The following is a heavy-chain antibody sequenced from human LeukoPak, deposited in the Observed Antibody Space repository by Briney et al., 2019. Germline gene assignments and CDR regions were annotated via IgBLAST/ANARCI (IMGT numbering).Heavy chain of an antibody. V-gene: IGHV4-59*01. CDR3: ARSRSRRNFDY. CDR2: IYYSGST. CDR1: GGSFSGYY. Sequence: SETLSLTCAVYGGSFSGYYWSWIRQPPGKGLEWIGYIYYSGSTNYNPSLKSRVTISVDTSKNQFSLKLSSVTAADTAVYYCARSRSRRNFDYWGQGTLVTVSS. J-gene: IGHJ4*02. D-gene: IGHD1-14*01.